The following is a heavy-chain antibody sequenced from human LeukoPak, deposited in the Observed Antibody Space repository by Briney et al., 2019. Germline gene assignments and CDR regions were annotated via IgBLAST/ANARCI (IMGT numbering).Heavy chain of an antibody. CDR3: ARRSGWLQNQSSADQPNFDY. V-gene: IGHV3-21*01. CDR2: ISSSSSYI. J-gene: IGHJ4*02. Sequence: PGGSLRLSCAASGFTFSSYEMNWVRQAPGKGLEWVSSISSSSSYIYYTDSVKGRFTISRDNAKNSLFLQMNSLRAEDTAVYYCARRSGWLQNQSSADQPNFDYWGQGALVTVSS. CDR1: GFTFSSYE. D-gene: IGHD5-24*01.